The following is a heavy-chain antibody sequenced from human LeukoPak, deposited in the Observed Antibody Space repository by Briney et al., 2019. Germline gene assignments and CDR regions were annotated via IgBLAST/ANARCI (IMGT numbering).Heavy chain of an antibody. Sequence: SETLSLTCAVSGGSISSSNWWSWVRQPPGKGLEWIGEIYHSGSTNYNPSLKSRVTISVDKSKNQFSLKLSSVTAADTAVYYCARDPEVGATTAGGDWGQGTLVTVSS. D-gene: IGHD1-26*01. CDR1: GGSISSSNW. CDR3: ARDPEVGATTAGGD. V-gene: IGHV4-4*02. J-gene: IGHJ4*02. CDR2: IYHSGST.